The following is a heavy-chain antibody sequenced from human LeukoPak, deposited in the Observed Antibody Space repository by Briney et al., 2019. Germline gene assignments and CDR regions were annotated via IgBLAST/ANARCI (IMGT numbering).Heavy chain of an antibody. CDR3: ARDRAYCGGDCYSTLDY. V-gene: IGHV1-69*04. J-gene: IGHJ4*02. CDR2: IIPILGIA. CDR1: GGTFSSYT. Sequence: GASVKVSCKASGGTFSSYTISWVRQAPGQGLEWMGRIIPILGIANYAQKFQGRVTITADKSTSTAYMELSSLRSEDTAVYYCARDRAYCGGDCYSTLDYWGQGTLVTVSP. D-gene: IGHD2-21*01.